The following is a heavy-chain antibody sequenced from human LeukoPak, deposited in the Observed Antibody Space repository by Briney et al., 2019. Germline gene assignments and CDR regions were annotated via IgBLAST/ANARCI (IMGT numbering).Heavy chain of an antibody. CDR2: IYYSGST. Sequence: PSETLSLTCTVSGGSVSSGSYYWSWIRQPPGKGLEWIGYIYYSGSTNYNPSLKSRITMSVDTSKSQFFLKLSSVTAADTAVYYCAKWHERLLAFDSWGQGTLVTVSS. V-gene: IGHV4-61*01. J-gene: IGHJ4*02. D-gene: IGHD1-1*01. CDR3: AKWHERLLAFDS. CDR1: GGSVSSGSYY.